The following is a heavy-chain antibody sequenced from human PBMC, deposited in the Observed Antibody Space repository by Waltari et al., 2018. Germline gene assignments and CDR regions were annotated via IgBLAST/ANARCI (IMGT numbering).Heavy chain of an antibody. Sequence: QVQLQQWGAGLLKPSETLSLTCAVYGGSFSGYYWSWIRQPPGKGLEWIGEINHSGSTNYNPSLKSRVTISVDTSKNQFSLKLSSVTAADTAVYYCARGRNLLYSKLGAFDIWGQGTMVTVSS. J-gene: IGHJ3*02. CDR1: GGSFSGYY. D-gene: IGHD2-8*01. CDR3: ARGRNLLYSKLGAFDI. V-gene: IGHV4-34*01. CDR2: INHSGST.